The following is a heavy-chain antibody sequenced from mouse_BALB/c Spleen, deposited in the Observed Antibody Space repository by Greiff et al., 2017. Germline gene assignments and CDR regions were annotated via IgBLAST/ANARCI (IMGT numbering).Heavy chain of an antibody. CDR3: ARPTTATGSLAY. V-gene: IGHV1S81*02. CDR2: INPSNGRT. Sequence: QVQLQQPGAELVKPGASVKLSCKASGYTFTSYWMHWVKQRPGQGLEWIGEINPSNGRTNYNEKFKSKATLTVDKSSSTAYMQLSSLTSEDSAVYDCARPTTATGSLAYWGQGTLVTVSA. D-gene: IGHD1-2*01. J-gene: IGHJ3*01. CDR1: GYTFTSYW.